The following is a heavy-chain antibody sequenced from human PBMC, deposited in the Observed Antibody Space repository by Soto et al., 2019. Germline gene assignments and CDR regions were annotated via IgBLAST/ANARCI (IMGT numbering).Heavy chain of an antibody. CDR3: ARGGHGDAYYYYYMDV. Sequence: GGSLRLSCAASGFTVSSNYMSWVRQAPGKGLEWVSVIYSGGSTYYADSVKGRFTISRDNSKNTLYLQMNSLRAEDTAVYYCARGGHGDAYYYYYMDVWGKGTTVTVSS. V-gene: IGHV3-66*01. J-gene: IGHJ6*03. D-gene: IGHD2-21*02. CDR1: GFTVSSNY. CDR2: IYSGGST.